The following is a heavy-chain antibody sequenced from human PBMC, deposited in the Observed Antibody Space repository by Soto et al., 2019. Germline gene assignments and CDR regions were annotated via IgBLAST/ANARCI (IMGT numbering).Heavy chain of an antibody. CDR3: ASESIVVVVAATGSAFDI. CDR1: GDSVSSNSAV. D-gene: IGHD2-15*01. CDR2: TYYTSKWYN. Sequence: SQTLSLTCAISGDSVSSNSAVWNWIRQSPSRGLEWLGRTYYTSKWYNDYAVSVKSRININADTSKNQFSLQLNSVTPEDTAVYYCASESIVVVVAATGSAFDIWGQGTMVTVSS. V-gene: IGHV6-1*01. J-gene: IGHJ3*02.